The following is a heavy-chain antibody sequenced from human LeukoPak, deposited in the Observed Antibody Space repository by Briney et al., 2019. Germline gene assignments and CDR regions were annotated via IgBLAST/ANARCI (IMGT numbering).Heavy chain of an antibody. V-gene: IGHV1-3*01. J-gene: IGHJ4*02. Sequence: ASVKVSCKASGYTFTNYAINWVRQAPGQRLEWMGWINAGNGNTKYSQKFQGRVTITRGTSASTAYMELSSLRSEDTAVYYCAIVRGWGPFDYWGQGTLVTVSS. D-gene: IGHD6-19*01. CDR3: AIVRGWGPFDY. CDR2: INAGNGNT. CDR1: GYTFTNYA.